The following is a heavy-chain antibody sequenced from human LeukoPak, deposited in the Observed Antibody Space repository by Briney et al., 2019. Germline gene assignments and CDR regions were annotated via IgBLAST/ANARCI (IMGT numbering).Heavy chain of an antibody. V-gene: IGHV4-4*09. Sequence: SETLSLTCTVSGGSISSYYWSWIRQPPGKGLEWIGYIYTSGSTNYNPSLKSRVTISVDTSKNQFSLKLSSVTAADTAVYYCARNAGTEKRGAFDIWGQGAMVTVSS. CDR3: ARNAGTEKRGAFDI. J-gene: IGHJ3*02. D-gene: IGHD6-13*01. CDR2: IYTSGST. CDR1: GGSISSYY.